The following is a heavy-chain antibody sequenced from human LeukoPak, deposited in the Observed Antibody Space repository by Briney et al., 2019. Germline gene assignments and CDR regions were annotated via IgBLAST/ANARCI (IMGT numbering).Heavy chain of an antibody. Sequence: ASVKVSCKASGGTFSSYAISWVRQAPGQGLEWMGWINGHNGNSNYSQKFQDRVTMTTDTSTSTAYMELKSLRYDDTAVYYCIRVPELPEYWGQGTLVTVSS. V-gene: IGHV1-18*01. J-gene: IGHJ4*02. CDR2: INGHNGNS. CDR1: GGTFSSYA. CDR3: IRVPELPEY. D-gene: IGHD2-15*01.